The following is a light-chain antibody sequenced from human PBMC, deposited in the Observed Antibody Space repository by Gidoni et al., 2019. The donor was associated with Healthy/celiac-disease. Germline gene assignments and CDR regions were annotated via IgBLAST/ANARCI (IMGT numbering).Light chain of an antibody. J-gene: IGLJ2*01. CDR1: RSYVGGYNY. CDR2: DVS. CDR3: SSYTSSSTFVV. Sequence: QSALTQPASVSGSPGQSITISCTGTRSYVGGYNYVSWYQQPPGKAPKLMIYDVSNRPSGVSNRFSGSKSGNTASLTISGLQAEDEADYYCSSYTSSSTFVVFGGGTRLTVL. V-gene: IGLV2-14*03.